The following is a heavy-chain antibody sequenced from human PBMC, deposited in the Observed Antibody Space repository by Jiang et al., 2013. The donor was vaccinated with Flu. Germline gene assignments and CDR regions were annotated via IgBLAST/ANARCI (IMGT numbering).Heavy chain of an antibody. Sequence: SVKVSCKASGYTFTSYAMHWVRQAPGQRLEWMGWINAGNGNTKYSQKFQGRVTITRDTSASTAYMELSSLRSEDTAVYYCAKEMYYYDSSGSAEYFQHWGQGTLVTVSS. J-gene: IGHJ1*01. V-gene: IGHV1-3*01. CDR1: GYTFTSYA. D-gene: IGHD3-22*01. CDR3: AKEMYYYDSSGSAEYFQH. CDR2: INAGNGNT.